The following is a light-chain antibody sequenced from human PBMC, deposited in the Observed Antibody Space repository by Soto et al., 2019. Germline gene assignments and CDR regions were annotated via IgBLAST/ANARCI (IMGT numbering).Light chain of an antibody. J-gene: IGKJ1*01. CDR3: HHALPLWA. CDR1: QSISDR. V-gene: IGKV1-5*01. CDR2: DAS. Sequence: DIQMTKYPSTLTASVGDRVTITCRASQSISDRLAWYQRKPVKAPKLLIFDASSLESGVPSRFSGSGTGPEFTLTSLSLQAHAISTYHSHHALPLWAFCQGTKVDIK.